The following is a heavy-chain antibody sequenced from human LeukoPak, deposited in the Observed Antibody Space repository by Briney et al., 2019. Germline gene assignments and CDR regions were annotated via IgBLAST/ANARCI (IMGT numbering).Heavy chain of an antibody. Sequence: GESLQISCKGSGYSFTSYWIGWVRQMPGKGLEWMGIIYPGDSDTRYSPSFQGQVTISADKSISTAYLQWSSLKASDTAMYYCARQGYSSGWYGDGYFDYWGQGTLVTVSS. D-gene: IGHD6-19*01. V-gene: IGHV5-51*01. CDR1: GYSFTSYW. J-gene: IGHJ4*02. CDR2: IYPGDSDT. CDR3: ARQGYSSGWYGDGYFDY.